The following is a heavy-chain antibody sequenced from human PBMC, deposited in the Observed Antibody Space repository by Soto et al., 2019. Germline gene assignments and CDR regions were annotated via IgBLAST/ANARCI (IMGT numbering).Heavy chain of an antibody. Sequence: QPGGSLRLSCAASGFTFSGSAMHWVRQASGKGLEWVGRIRSKANSYATAYAASVKGRFTISRDDSKNTAYLQMNSLKTEDTAVYYCTSPYYYDSSGPPDGMDVWGQGTTVTVSS. CDR2: IRSKANSYAT. V-gene: IGHV3-73*01. J-gene: IGHJ6*02. CDR3: TSPYYYDSSGPPDGMDV. D-gene: IGHD3-22*01. CDR1: GFTFSGSA.